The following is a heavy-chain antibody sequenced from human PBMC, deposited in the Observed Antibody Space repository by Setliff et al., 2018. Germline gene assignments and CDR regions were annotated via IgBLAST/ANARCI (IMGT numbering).Heavy chain of an antibody. J-gene: IGHJ4*02. Sequence: LRLSCAASGFTFTNAWMSWVRQAPGKGLEWVGRIKSKTDGETEDYAAPVKGRFTISRDDSRSTLYLQMNSLITEDTALYYCTTAVAQNWYGSGNENYWGQGTLVTVSS. D-gene: IGHD3-10*01. CDR3: TTAVAQNWYGSGNENY. CDR2: IKSKTDGETE. CDR1: GFTFTNAW. V-gene: IGHV3-15*01.